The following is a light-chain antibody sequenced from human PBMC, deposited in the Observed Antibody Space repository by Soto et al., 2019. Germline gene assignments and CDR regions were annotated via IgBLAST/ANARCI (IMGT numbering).Light chain of an antibody. CDR3: QQYHSYWT. Sequence: DFQMTQSPSTLSASVGDSVTITCRASQNIRSRLAWFQQKPGKAPKLLIYDESSLESGVPQRFRGSGSGTEFTLTIRSLQTDEFSTYYCQQYHSYWTFGQGTKVDIK. J-gene: IGKJ1*01. CDR2: DES. CDR1: QNIRSR. V-gene: IGKV1-5*01.